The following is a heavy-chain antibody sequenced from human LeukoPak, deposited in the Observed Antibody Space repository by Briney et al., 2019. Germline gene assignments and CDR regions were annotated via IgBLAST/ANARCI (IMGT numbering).Heavy chain of an antibody. CDR2: ISSGGSTI. CDR1: GFTFSSYS. Sequence: GGSLRLSCAASGFTFSSYSMNWVRQAPGKGLEWISYISSGGSTIYYADSVKGRFIISRDNAKNSLYLQMNSLRDEDAAVYYCVRDDAGTDHYYYGMDVWGQGTTVTVSS. J-gene: IGHJ6*02. CDR3: VRDDAGTDHYYYGMDV. V-gene: IGHV3-48*02. D-gene: IGHD1-14*01.